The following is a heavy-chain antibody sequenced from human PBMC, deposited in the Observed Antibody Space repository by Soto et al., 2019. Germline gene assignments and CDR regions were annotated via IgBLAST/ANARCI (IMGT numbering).Heavy chain of an antibody. CDR2: ISGSGDST. V-gene: IGHV3-23*01. J-gene: IGHJ4*02. D-gene: IGHD1-26*01. CDR3: ARRGSGSYYDY. Sequence: EVQLLESGGGLVQPGGSLRLSCAASGFTFSSYAMRWVRQAPGKGLEWVSAISGSGDSTYYADSVKGRFTTSRDNSKNTLYLQMNSLRAEDTAVYYCARRGSGSYYDYWGLGTLVTVSS. CDR1: GFTFSSYA.